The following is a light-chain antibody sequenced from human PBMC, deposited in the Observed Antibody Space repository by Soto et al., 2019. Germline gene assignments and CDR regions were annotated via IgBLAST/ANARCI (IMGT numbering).Light chain of an antibody. CDR1: TSDVGTYNL. V-gene: IGLV2-23*01. Sequence: QSALTQPASVSGSPGQSITISCTGTTSDVGTYNLVSWYQQHPGKAPKLLISEANSRPSGVSARFSSSKSGNTASLTISGLQAEDEAEYYCCSYTSSATYVFGTGTKLTVL. J-gene: IGLJ1*01. CDR2: EAN. CDR3: CSYTSSATYV.